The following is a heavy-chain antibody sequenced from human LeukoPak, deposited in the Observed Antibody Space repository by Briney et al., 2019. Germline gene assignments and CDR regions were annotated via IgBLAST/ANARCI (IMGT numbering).Heavy chain of an antibody. CDR1: GGTFSSYA. CDR3: ARVPHIVVVTAIYYYYYGMDV. D-gene: IGHD2-21*02. V-gene: IGHV1-69*13. Sequence: ASVKVSRKASGGTFSSYAISWVRQAPGQGLQWMGGIIPIFGTANYAQKFQGRVTITADESTSTAYMELSSLRSEDTAMYYCARVPHIVVVTAIYYYYYGMDVWGQGTTVTVSS. CDR2: IIPIFGTA. J-gene: IGHJ6*02.